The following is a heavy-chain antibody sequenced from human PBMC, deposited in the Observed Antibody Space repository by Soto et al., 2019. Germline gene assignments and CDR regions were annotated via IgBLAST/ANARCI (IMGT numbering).Heavy chain of an antibody. CDR2: ISYSGST. Sequence: SETLSLTCTVSGGSISSYYWIWIRQPPGKGLEWIGYISYSGSTNYNPSLKSRPTVSVDTSKNQFSLKLRSVTAADTAVYYCARASPYGDYALDYWGQGTLVTVSS. CDR3: ARASPYGDYALDY. CDR1: GGSISSYY. D-gene: IGHD4-17*01. J-gene: IGHJ4*02. V-gene: IGHV4-59*01.